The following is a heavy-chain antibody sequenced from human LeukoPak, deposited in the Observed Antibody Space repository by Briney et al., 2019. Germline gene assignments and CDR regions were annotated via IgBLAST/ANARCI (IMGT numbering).Heavy chain of an antibody. CDR1: GGSISSSSYY. CDR2: IYYSGST. CDR3: ATSGYSYALGYY. V-gene: IGHV4-39*01. J-gene: IGHJ4*02. Sequence: SETLSLTCTVSGGSISSSSYYWGWIRQPPGMGLEWIGSIYYSGSTYYNPSLKSRVTISVDTSKNQFSLKLSSVTAADTAVYYCATSGYSYALGYYWGQGTLVTVSS. D-gene: IGHD5-18*01.